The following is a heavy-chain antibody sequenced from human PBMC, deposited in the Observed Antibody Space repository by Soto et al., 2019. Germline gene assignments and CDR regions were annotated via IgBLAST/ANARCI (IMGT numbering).Heavy chain of an antibody. CDR2: IKQDGSEK. D-gene: IGHD5-12*01. CDR1: GFTFRSYW. Sequence: VQLVESGGGSVQPGGSLRLSFAASGFTFRSYWMSWVRQAPGKGLEWVANIKQDGSEKYSVDSVKGRFTISRDNAKNSVYLQMNSLRAEDTAVYYCARDGADIVATATHYWGQGTLVTVSS. CDR3: ARDGADIVATATHY. V-gene: IGHV3-7*03. J-gene: IGHJ4*02.